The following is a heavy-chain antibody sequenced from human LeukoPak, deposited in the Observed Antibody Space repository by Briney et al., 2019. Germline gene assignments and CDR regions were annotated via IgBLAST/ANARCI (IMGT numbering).Heavy chain of an antibody. CDR1: GGSISSSSYY. CDR2: TYYGGDT. V-gene: IGHV4-39*01. J-gene: IGHJ4*02. Sequence: SETLSLTWTVSGGSISSSSYYWGWIRQPPGKGLEWIGSTYYGGDTYYNPSLKSRVTISVDTSKNQFSLELNSVTAADTAVYYCAAAFDYWGQGILVTVSS. CDR3: AAAFDY. D-gene: IGHD6-25*01.